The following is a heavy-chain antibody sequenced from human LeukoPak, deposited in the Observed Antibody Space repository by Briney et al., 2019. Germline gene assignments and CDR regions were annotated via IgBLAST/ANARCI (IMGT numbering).Heavy chain of an antibody. Sequence: ASVKVSCKASGYTFTSYYMHWVRQAPGQGLEWMGIINPSGGSTSYAQKFQGRVTMTKNTSISTAYMEMSGLRSEDTAVYYCARGPYDSSAYRFDCWGQGTLVTVSS. CDR1: GYTFTSYY. D-gene: IGHD3-22*01. J-gene: IGHJ4*02. CDR2: INPSGGST. V-gene: IGHV1-46*01. CDR3: ARGPYDSSAYRFDC.